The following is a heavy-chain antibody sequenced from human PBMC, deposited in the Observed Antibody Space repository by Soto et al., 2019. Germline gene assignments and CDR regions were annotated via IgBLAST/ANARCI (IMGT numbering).Heavy chain of an antibody. CDR1: GFTFSSAW. V-gene: IGHV3-21*01. CDR3: ASVVDYGIPDSFSVMAV. Sequence: PGWSLRLSXAASGFTFSSAWMNWVRQAPGKGLEWVSSISCSSSYIYYADSVKGRFTISRDNAKNSLYLQMNSLRAEDTAVYYSASVVDYGIPDSFSVMAVGGQGTTVPVSS. D-gene: IGHD3-9*01. J-gene: IGHJ6*02. CDR2: ISCSSSYI.